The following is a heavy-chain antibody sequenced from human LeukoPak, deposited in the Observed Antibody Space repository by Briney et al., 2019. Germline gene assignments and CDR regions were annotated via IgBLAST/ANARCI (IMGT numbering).Heavy chain of an antibody. D-gene: IGHD5-24*01. Sequence: GGSLRLSCAASGFTFTSYGMHWVRQAPGKGLEWVAVISYDANNKYYAGSVKGRFTISRDNFKNMVYLQMNSLRTEDTAVYYCAKDQRWLQLTSPFDYWGQGAQVTVSS. V-gene: IGHV3-30*18. CDR3: AKDQRWLQLTSPFDY. J-gene: IGHJ4*02. CDR1: GFTFTSYG. CDR2: ISYDANNK.